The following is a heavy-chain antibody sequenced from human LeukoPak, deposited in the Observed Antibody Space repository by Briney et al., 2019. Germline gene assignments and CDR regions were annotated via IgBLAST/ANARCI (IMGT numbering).Heavy chain of an antibody. V-gene: IGHV4-4*07. CDR2: IYTSGST. Sequence: PSETLSLTCTVSGGSISSYYWSWIRQPAGKGLEWIGRIYTSGSTNYNPSLKSRVTISVDTSKNQFSLKLSSVTAADTAVYYCARDLAAGISEDAFDIWGQGTMVTVSS. D-gene: IGHD6-13*01. CDR1: GGSISSYY. CDR3: ARDLAAGISEDAFDI. J-gene: IGHJ3*02.